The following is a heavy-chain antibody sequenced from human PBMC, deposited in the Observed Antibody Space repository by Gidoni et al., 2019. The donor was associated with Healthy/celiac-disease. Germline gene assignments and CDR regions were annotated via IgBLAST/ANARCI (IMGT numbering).Heavy chain of an antibody. CDR2: LDWDDDK. CDR1: GFSLSTSGMC. D-gene: IGHD6-13*01. Sequence: QVTLRESGPALVKPTQTLTLTCTFSGFSLSTSGMCVSWIRQPPGKALEWLALLDWDDDKYYSTSRKTRLTISKDTSKNQVVLTMTNMDPVDTATYDCARIRSSSWPYYFDYWGQGTLVTVSS. J-gene: IGHJ4*02. V-gene: IGHV2-70*01. CDR3: ARIRSSSWPYYFDY.